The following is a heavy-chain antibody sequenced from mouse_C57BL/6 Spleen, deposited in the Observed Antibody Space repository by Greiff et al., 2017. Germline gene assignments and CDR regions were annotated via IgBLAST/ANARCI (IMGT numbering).Heavy chain of an antibody. J-gene: IGHJ4*01. D-gene: IGHD1-1*01. CDR2: IYPGDGDT. CDR1: GYAFSSSW. Sequence: VQLQESGPELVKPGASVKISCKASGYAFSSSWMNWVKQRPGKGLEWIGRIYPGDGDTNYNGKFKGKATLTADKSSSTAYMQLSSLTSEDSAVYFGAPGDYGSSYAMDYWGQGTSVTVSS. V-gene: IGHV1-82*01. CDR3: APGDYGSSYAMDY.